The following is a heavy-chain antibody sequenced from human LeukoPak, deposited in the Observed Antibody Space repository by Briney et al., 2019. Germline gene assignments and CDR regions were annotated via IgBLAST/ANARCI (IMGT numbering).Heavy chain of an antibody. Sequence: GGSLRLSCAASGFSFEDYAMHWVRQTPGKGLEWVSLISGDGGSTYYGYSVKGRFTISRDNSRNSLYLQMNSLRTEDTALYYCVKDLAKYYDFRSGYSYDSYVLDVWGQGTTVTVSS. V-gene: IGHV3-43*02. CDR3: VKDLAKYYDFRSGYSYDSYVLDV. CDR2: ISGDGGST. CDR1: GFSFEDYA. J-gene: IGHJ6*02. D-gene: IGHD3-3*01.